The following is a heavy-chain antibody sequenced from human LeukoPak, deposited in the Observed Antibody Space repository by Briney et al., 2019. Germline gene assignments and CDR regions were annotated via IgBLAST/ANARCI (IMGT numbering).Heavy chain of an antibody. CDR3: ARAVVGTYYFDY. CDR2: IIPIFGTA. D-gene: IGHD4-23*01. J-gene: IGHJ4*02. CDR1: GGTFSSYA. Sequence: ASVTVTCTASGGTFSSYAISWVRQAPGQGLEWMGGIIPIFGTANYAQKFQGRVAITADESTSTAYMELSSLRSEDTAVYYCARAVVGTYYFDYWGQGTLVTVSS. V-gene: IGHV1-69*13.